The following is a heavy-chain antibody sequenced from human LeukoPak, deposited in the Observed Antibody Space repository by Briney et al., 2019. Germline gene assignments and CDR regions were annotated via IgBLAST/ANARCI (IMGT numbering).Heavy chain of an antibody. CDR1: GFDFSTYT. CDR2: INSGGTTT. D-gene: IGHD3-22*01. V-gene: IGHV3-21*06. J-gene: IGHJ4*02. Sequence: GGSLRLSCAACGFDFSTYTMNWARQAPGKGLEWVASINSGGTTTHYADSVKGRFTISRDNAQNVLYLQMNGLRVDDAAVYYCLRGDSRDFWGQGTLVTVSS. CDR3: LRGDSRDF.